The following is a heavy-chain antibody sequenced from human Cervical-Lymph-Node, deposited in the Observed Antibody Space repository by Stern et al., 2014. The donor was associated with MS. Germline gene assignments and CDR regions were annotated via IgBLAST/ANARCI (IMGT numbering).Heavy chain of an antibody. J-gene: IGHJ4*02. CDR1: GYTFTDHY. D-gene: IGHD3/OR15-3a*01. V-gene: IGHV1-46*01. Sequence: VQLVESGAEVKKPGASVEVSCKASGYTFTDHYIHWVRQAPGQGLEWMGVINPRGGSTTNAKKFQGSVTMTRDSSTSTVHMELSSLRSEDTAVYYCARGTGYSYYFDYWGQGTLVTVSS. CDR2: INPRGGST. CDR3: ARGTGYSYYFDY.